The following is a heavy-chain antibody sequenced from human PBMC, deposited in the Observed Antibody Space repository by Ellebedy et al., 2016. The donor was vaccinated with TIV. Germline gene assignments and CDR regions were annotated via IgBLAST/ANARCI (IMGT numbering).Heavy chain of an antibody. D-gene: IGHD1-26*01. CDR3: ARGRGGSYSIPFDI. J-gene: IGHJ4*02. V-gene: IGHV4-59*08. CDR1: GGSISSYY. Sequence: SETLSLXCSVSGGSISSYYWSWIRQPPGKGLEWIGHIYYSGSTNYNPSLKSRVTMSVDRSNNQFSLKLSSVTAADTAVYYCARGRGGSYSIPFDIWGQGALVTVSS. CDR2: IYYSGST.